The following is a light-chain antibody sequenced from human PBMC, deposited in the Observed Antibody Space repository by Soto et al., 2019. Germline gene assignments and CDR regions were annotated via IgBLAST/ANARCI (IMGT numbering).Light chain of an antibody. Sequence: QSVLTQPASVSGSPGQSITISCTVTSSDVGGYNFVSWYQHHPGKAPKLIIYDVSNRPSGVSNRFSGSKSGNTASLTISGLQAEDEADYYCTPYTSSITYVFGTGTKLTVL. CDR3: TPYTSSITYV. V-gene: IGLV2-14*03. CDR2: DVS. J-gene: IGLJ1*01. CDR1: SSDVGGYNF.